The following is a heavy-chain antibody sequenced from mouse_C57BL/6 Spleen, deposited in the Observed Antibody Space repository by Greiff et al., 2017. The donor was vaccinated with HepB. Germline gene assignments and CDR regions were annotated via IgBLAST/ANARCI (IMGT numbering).Heavy chain of an antibody. Sequence: EVMLVESGGGLVKPGGSLKLSCAASGFTFSGSGMHWVRQAPEKGLEWVAYISRGGSTIYYAGTVKGRVTISGDKAKNTLFLQMSSLRSEDTAVYFCAGCDLGWFACWGTGILVTVAA. CDR1: GFTFSGSG. V-gene: IGHV5-17*01. CDR2: ISRGGSTI. J-gene: IGHJ3*01. D-gene: IGHD3-3*01. CDR3: AGCDLGWFAC.